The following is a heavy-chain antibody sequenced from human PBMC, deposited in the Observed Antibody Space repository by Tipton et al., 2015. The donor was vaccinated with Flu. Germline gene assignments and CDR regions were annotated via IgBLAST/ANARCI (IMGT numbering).Heavy chain of an antibody. D-gene: IGHD5-12*01. CDR1: GGSISSHY. CDR2: ISNSGST. V-gene: IGHV4-4*07. CDR3: ARDLRGYSGYTGGDAFEI. Sequence: LRFSCTVSGGSISSHYWGWLRQPAGKGLEWIGRISNSGSTNYNASLESRLSMSRDSSKNQLSLRLTSATAADTGVYYCARDLRGYSGYTGGDAFEIWGQGTMVSVSS. J-gene: IGHJ3*02.